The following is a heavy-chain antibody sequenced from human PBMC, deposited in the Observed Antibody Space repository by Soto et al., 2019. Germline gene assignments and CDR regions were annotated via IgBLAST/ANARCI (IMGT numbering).Heavy chain of an antibody. Sequence: ASVNVSCKAPGYTLTTFFMHWVRQAPGQCLEFMGVINPGYPAGRSTTYAQKFQVRVTMTTDTSTSKVYMELSRLRSDVSAVYYCERGAIVSGPTAGMDVRGKSTTVTVSS. CDR3: ERGAIVSGPTAGMDV. J-gene: IGHJ6*04. CDR2: INPGYPAGRST. CDR1: GYTLTTFF. V-gene: IGHV1-46*01. D-gene: IGHD2-15*01.